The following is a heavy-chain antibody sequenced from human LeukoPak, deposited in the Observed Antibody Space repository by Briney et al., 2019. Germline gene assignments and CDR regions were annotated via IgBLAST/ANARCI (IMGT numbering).Heavy chain of an antibody. D-gene: IGHD4-23*01. CDR2: ISAYNGNT. V-gene: IGHV1-18*01. CDR1: GYTFTSYG. J-gene: IGHJ5*02. CDR3: ARVRDYGGNCANWFDP. Sequence: ASVKVSCKASGYTFTSYGISWVRQAPGQGLEWMGWISAYNGNTNYAQKLQGRVTMTTDTSTSTAYMELRSLRSDDTAVYYCARVRDYGGNCANWFDPWGQGTLVTVSS.